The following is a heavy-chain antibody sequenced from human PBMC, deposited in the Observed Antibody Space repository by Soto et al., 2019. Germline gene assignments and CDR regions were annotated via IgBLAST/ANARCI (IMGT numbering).Heavy chain of an antibody. J-gene: IGHJ4*02. CDR2: ISSSSSYI. Sequence: GGSLRLSCVASGFTFSRYGMHWVRQAPGKGLEWVSSISSSSSYIYYADSVKGRFTISRDNAKNSLYLQMNSLRAEDTAVYYCARDSSGSVQYWGQGTLVTVSS. CDR3: ARDSSGSVQY. D-gene: IGHD3-22*01. V-gene: IGHV3-21*01. CDR1: GFTFSRYG.